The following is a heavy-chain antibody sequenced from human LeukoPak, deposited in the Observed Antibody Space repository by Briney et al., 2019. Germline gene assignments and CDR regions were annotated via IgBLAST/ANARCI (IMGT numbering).Heavy chain of an antibody. J-gene: IGHJ4*02. V-gene: IGHV4-61*02. CDR2: IYTSGST. Sequence: SETLSLTCTVSGGSISSGSYYWSWIRQPAGKGLEWIGRIYTSGSTNYNPSLKSRVTISVDTSKNQFSLKLSSVTAADTAVYYCASEGDLWSGYYTGIDYWGQGTLVTVSS. CDR1: GGSISSGSYY. D-gene: IGHD3-3*01. CDR3: ASEGDLWSGYYTGIDY.